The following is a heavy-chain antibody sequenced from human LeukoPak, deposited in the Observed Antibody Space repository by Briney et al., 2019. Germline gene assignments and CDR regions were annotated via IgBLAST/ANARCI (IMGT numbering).Heavy chain of an antibody. CDR2: ISHDSGVR. J-gene: IGHJ4*02. V-gene: IGHV3-48*04. CDR1: GFIFSRDS. D-gene: IGHD6-19*01. CDR3: ARTWNNGGWYVTFDY. Sequence: GGSLRLSCEASGFIFSRDSMNWVRQAPGKGLEWISYISHDSGVRYYADSVKGRFTISRDNAENSLYLQMNSLRAEDTAVYYCARTWNNGGWYVTFDYWGQGALVTVSS.